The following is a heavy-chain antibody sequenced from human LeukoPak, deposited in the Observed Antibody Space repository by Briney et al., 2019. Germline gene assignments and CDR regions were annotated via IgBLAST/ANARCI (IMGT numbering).Heavy chain of an antibody. CDR2: IYYSGST. CDR1: GGSISSNNYY. CDR3: ARLRSPGDFDY. Sequence: SETLSLTCTVSGGSISSNNYYWGWIRQPPEKGLEWIGTIYYSGSTYYNASLKSRVTISVDTSKNQFSLNLSSVTAADTAVYYCARLRSPGDFDYWGQGTLVTVSS. D-gene: IGHD1-26*01. V-gene: IGHV4-39*07. J-gene: IGHJ4*02.